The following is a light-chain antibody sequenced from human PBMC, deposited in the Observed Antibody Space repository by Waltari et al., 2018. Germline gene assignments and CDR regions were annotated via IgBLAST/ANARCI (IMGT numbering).Light chain of an antibody. CDR3: YSYADSYTWV. J-gene: IGLJ3*02. CDR2: EVN. CDR1: SSAVGGYHY. V-gene: IGLV2-11*01. Sequence: QSALTQPRSVSGYPGQSVTISCSGTSSAVGGYHYVSWYQQHPGKAPKFIIYEVNKRPSGVPDRFSGSKSGNTASLTISGLQDEDEADYYCYSYADSYTWVFGGGTKLTVL.